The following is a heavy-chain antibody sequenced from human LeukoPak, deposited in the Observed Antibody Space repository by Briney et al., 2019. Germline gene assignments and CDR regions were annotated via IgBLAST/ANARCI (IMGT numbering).Heavy chain of an antibody. D-gene: IGHD3-22*01. CDR2: ISRSSSYI. CDR3: ARVQRMGVVAFDY. CDR1: GFTFSSYT. V-gene: IGHV3-21*01. Sequence: GGSLRLSCAASGFTFSSYTMNWVRQAPGKGLEWVSSISRSSSYIYYADSVKGRFTISRDNAKNSLYLQMNSLRAEDTAVYYCARVQRMGVVAFDYWGQGTLVTVSS. J-gene: IGHJ4*02.